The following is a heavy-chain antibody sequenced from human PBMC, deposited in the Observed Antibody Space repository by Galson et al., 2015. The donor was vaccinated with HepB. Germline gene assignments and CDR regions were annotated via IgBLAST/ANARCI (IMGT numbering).Heavy chain of an antibody. CDR1: GFTFSSGA. V-gene: IGHV3-23*01. J-gene: IGHJ4*02. D-gene: IGHD3-10*01. CDR2: ITGSGGAA. Sequence: SLRLSCAASGFTFSSGAMSWVRQAPGKGLEWVSAITGSGGAASYADPVKGRFTISRDNSKNTLYLQMNSLRAEDTAVYYCAKAAVKGSGDYEYYFDYWGQGTLVTVSS. CDR3: AKAAVKGSGDYEYYFDY.